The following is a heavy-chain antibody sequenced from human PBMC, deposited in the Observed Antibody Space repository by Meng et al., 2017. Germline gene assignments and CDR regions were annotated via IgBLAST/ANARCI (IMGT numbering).Heavy chain of an antibody. CDR3: ARRAFWTFDI. V-gene: IGHV4-39*07. Sequence: GSLRLSCTVSGGSISSYYWSWVRQPPGKGLEWVGSIYYSGSNYYNPSLKSRVTISVDTAKNQFSLKRSSVTAADTAVYYCARRAFWTFDIWGQGTMVTVSS. J-gene: IGHJ3*02. CDR2: IYYSGSN. CDR1: GGSISSYY. D-gene: IGHD3-3*01.